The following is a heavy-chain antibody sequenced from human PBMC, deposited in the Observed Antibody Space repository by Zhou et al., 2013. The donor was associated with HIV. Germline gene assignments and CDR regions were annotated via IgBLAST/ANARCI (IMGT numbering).Heavy chain of an antibody. CDR2: ISAYNGNT. CDR1: GYTFTSYG. J-gene: IGHJ3*02. CDR3: ARDGVGVGATTTDVGGGFDI. V-gene: IGHV1-18*01. Sequence: QVQLVQSGAEVKKPGASVKVSCKASGYTFTSYGISWVRQAPGQGLEWMGWISAYNGNTNYAQNLQGRLTMTTDTSTSTAYMELRSLRSDDTAVYYCARDGVGVGATTTDVGGGFDIWGQGDKWSPS. D-gene: IGHD1-26*01.